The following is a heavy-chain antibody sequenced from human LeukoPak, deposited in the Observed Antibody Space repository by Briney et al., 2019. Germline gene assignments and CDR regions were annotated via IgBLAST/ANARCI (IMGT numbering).Heavy chain of an antibody. CDR2: IIHSGAT. CDR3: ARGRFSVYYFDY. J-gene: IGHJ4*02. Sequence: PSETLSLTCGASGGSFSDYYWGWIRQPPGKGLEWIGEIIHSGATSSNPSLKSRVTISMDPSKNQFSLKLSSVTAADTAVYYCARGRFSVYYFDYWGQGSLVTVSS. D-gene: IGHD3-3*02. CDR1: GGSFSDYY. V-gene: IGHV4-34*01.